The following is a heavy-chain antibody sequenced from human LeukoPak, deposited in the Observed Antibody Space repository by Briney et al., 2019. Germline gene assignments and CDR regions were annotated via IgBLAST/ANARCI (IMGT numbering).Heavy chain of an antibody. Sequence: SRGLEWLGRTYYRSKWYNDYAVSVKSRITINPDTSKNQFSLQLNSVTPEDTAVYYCARVYNWNPAGAFDIWGQGTVVTVSS. J-gene: IGHJ3*02. D-gene: IGHD1-1*01. CDR3: ARVYNWNPAGAFDI. CDR2: TYYRSKWYN. V-gene: IGHV6-1*01.